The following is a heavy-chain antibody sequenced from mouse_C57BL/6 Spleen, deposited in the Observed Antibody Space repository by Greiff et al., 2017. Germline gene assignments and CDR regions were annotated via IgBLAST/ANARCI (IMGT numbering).Heavy chain of an antibody. CDR2: INPNNGGT. D-gene: IGHD1-1*01. Sequence: EVQLQQSGPELVKPGASVKMSCKASGYTFTDYNMHWVKQSHGKSLEWIGYINPNNGGTSYNQKFKGKATLTVNKSSSTAYMELRSLTSEDSAVYYCAYYYGSSWGYYAMDYWGQGTSVTVSS. V-gene: IGHV1-22*01. J-gene: IGHJ4*01. CDR3: AYYYGSSWGYYAMDY. CDR1: GYTFTDYN.